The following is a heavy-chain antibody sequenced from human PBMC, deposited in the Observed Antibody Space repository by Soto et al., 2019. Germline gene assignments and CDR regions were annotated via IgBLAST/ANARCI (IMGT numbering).Heavy chain of an antibody. CDR2: INTYNGNT. J-gene: IGHJ5*02. CDR1: GYTFTNYG. CDR3: ARSLGEGYCSSTSCYWFDP. D-gene: IGHD2-2*01. V-gene: IGHV1-18*01. Sequence: VKVSCKASGYTFTNYGISWVRQAPGQGLEWMGWINTYNGNTNHAQKLQGRVTMTTDTSTSTAYMELSSLRTEDTAVYYCARSLGEGYCSSTSCYWFDPWGQGTLVTVSS.